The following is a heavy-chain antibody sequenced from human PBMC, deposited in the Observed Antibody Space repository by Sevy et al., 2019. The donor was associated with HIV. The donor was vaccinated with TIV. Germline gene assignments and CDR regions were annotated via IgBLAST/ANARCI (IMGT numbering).Heavy chain of an antibody. D-gene: IGHD3-22*01. CDR1: GASITSYY. J-gene: IGHJ2*01. V-gene: IGHV4-59*12. Sequence: SETLSLTCAVSGASITSYYWNWIRQSPGKGLEWIAYVYHSGTTSYNPSLKSRVSISLNTSRKQFSLTLYSVTAADTAIYYCARFRRRPPVVDSNWYFDVWGRGTLVTVSS. CDR2: VYHSGTT. CDR3: ARFRRRPPVVDSNWYFDV.